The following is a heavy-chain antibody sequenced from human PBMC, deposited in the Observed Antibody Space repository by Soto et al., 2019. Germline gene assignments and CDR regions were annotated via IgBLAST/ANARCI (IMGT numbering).Heavy chain of an antibody. J-gene: IGHJ4*02. CDR1: GYTLTELS. Sequence: ASVKVSCKVSGYTLTELSMHWVRQAPGKGLEWMGGFDPEDGETIYAQKFQGRVTMTEDTSTDTAYMELSSLRSEDTAVYYCATSDYSYGPTRPYFDDWGQGTLVPASS. D-gene: IGHD5-18*01. V-gene: IGHV1-24*01. CDR2: FDPEDGET. CDR3: ATSDYSYGPTRPYFDD.